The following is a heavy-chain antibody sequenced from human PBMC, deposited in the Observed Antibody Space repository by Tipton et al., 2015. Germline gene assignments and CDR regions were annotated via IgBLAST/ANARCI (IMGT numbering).Heavy chain of an antibody. J-gene: IGHJ5*02. Sequence: TLSLTCTVSGGSISSYYWSWIRQPPGKGLEWIGYIYYSGSTNYNPSLKSRVTISVDTSKNQFSLMLRSVTAADTAVYYCARATIFGFDPWGQGTLVTDSS. CDR1: GGSISSYY. V-gene: IGHV4-59*08. CDR3: ARATIFGFDP. CDR2: IYYSGST. D-gene: IGHD3-3*01.